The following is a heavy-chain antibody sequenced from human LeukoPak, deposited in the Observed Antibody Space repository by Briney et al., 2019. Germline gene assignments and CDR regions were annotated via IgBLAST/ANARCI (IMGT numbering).Heavy chain of an antibody. D-gene: IGHD1-26*01. J-gene: IGHJ5*02. CDR3: ARDTTSIGFDP. Sequence: SETLSLTCTVSGGSISSYYWSWIRQPPGKGLEWIGYIYYSGSTNYNPSLKSRVTTSVDTSKNQFSLKLSSVTAADTAVYYCARDTTSIGFDPWGQGTLVTVSS. CDR2: IYYSGST. CDR1: GGSISSYY. V-gene: IGHV4-59*01.